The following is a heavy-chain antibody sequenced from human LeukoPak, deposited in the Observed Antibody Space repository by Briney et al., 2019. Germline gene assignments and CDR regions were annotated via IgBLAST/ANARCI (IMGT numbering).Heavy chain of an antibody. CDR1: GGSISSGGYY. CDR3: ARGGSSGWYIDY. CDR2: IYYSGST. D-gene: IGHD6-19*01. V-gene: IGHV4-61*08. Sequence: SETLSLTCTVSGGSISSGGYYWSWIRQPPGKGLEWIGYIYYSGSTNYNPSLKSRVTISVDTSKNQFSLKLSSVTAADTAVYYCARGGSSGWYIDYWGQGTLVTVSS. J-gene: IGHJ4*02.